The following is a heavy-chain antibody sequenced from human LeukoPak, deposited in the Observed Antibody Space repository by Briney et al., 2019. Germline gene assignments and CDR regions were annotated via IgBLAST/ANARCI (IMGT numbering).Heavy chain of an antibody. D-gene: IGHD6-19*01. CDR1: GFIFSDYY. J-gene: IGHJ4*02. Sequence: PGGSLRLSCAASGFIFSDYYMSWIRQAPVKGLEWLSYITDSGSTIFYADSVKGRFTISRDNARNSLYLQMNSLRAEDTAVYYCALSYNTGRTGFDYWGQGTLVTVSS. V-gene: IGHV3-11*01. CDR2: ITDSGSTI. CDR3: ALSYNTGRTGFDY.